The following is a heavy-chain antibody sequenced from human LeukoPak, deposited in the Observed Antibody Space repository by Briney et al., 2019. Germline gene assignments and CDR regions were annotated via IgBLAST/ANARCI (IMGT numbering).Heavy chain of an antibody. D-gene: IGHD5-12*01. CDR2: ISSSGSYI. CDR3: AREYLVAFDY. Sequence: PGGSLRLSCAASGFTFSSSSMNWVRQAPGKGLEWVSSISSSGSYIYYADPVKGRFTISRDNAKNSLYLQMNSLRVEDTAVYYCAREYLVAFDYWGQGTLVTVSS. J-gene: IGHJ4*02. V-gene: IGHV3-21*01. CDR1: GFTFSSSS.